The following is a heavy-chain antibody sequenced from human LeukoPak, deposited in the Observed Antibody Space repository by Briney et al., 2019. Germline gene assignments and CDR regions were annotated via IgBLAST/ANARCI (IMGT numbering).Heavy chain of an antibody. J-gene: IGHJ6*03. CDR1: GYTFTSYG. CDR3: ARVLLSDFWSGYYYYMDV. V-gene: IGHV1-18*01. Sequence: ASVKVSCKASGYTFTSYGISLVRQAPGQGLEWMGWICAYNGNTNYAQNLQGRVTMTTDTSTSTAYMELRSLRSDDTAVYYCARVLLSDFWSGYYYYMDVWGKGTTVTVSS. CDR2: ICAYNGNT. D-gene: IGHD3-3*01.